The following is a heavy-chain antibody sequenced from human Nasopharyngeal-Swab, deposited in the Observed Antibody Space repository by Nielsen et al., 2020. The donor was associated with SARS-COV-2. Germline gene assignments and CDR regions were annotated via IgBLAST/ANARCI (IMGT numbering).Heavy chain of an antibody. CDR2: IYSRGET. V-gene: IGHV3-53*01. J-gene: IGHJ4*02. Sequence: GESLKISCEVSGFSVSYNYMSWVRQAPGKGLEWVAVIYSRGETHYTDSVRGRFTISRDNSKNMVNLQLNSLRAEDTAVYYCARGRAAAGTDPFDYWGQGTLVTVSS. CDR1: GFSVSYNY. D-gene: IGHD6-13*01. CDR3: ARGRAAAGTDPFDY.